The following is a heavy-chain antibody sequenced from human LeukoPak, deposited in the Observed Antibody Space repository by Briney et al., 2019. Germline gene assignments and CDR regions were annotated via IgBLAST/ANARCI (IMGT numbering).Heavy chain of an antibody. CDR1: GGSISNYY. CDR2: IYYTGST. J-gene: IGHJ3*02. Sequence: SETLSLTCTLSGGSISNYYWGWIRQPPGNGLEYIGYIYYTGSTNYTPSLKSRVTISIDTSENQFSLKVNSVTAADTAVYYCARLLWNGRGAFDILGRGTLVTVSS. V-gene: IGHV4-59*08. CDR3: ARLLWNGRGAFDI. D-gene: IGHD1-1*01.